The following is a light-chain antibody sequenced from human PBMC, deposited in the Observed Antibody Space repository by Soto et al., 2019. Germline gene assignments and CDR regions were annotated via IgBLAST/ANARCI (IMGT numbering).Light chain of an antibody. J-gene: IGLJ2*01. V-gene: IGLV2-14*01. CDR3: SSYTSSAYVV. CDR2: EVT. CDR1: SSDVGGFNY. Sequence: QSFLNQPASVSGSPGRSITISCTGTSSDVGGFNYVSWYQLHPGKAPKLMIYEVTNRPSGISNRFSGSKSGNTASLTISGLQAEDEADYYCSSYTSSAYVVSGGGTKVTVL.